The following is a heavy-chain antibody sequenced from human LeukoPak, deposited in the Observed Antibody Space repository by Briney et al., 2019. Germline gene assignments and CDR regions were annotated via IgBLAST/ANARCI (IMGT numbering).Heavy chain of an antibody. CDR2: VNRSGTA. V-gene: IGHV4-34*01. Sequence: SETLSLTCAVHGGSFSGYYWSWIRQPPGQGREWIGEVNRSGTARYNPSPESRVTISVDTSKSQSSLNVYFVTAADTAVYYCASLNPFSGRRNAFDIWGQGAMVTVSS. CDR1: GGSFSGYY. CDR3: ASLNPFSGRRNAFDI. D-gene: IGHD1-26*01. J-gene: IGHJ3*02.